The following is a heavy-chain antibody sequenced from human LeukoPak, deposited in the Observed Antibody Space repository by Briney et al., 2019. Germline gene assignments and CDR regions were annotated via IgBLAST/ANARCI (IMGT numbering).Heavy chain of an antibody. J-gene: IGHJ4*02. Sequence: ASVKVSCKASGYTFTGYYMHWVRQAPGQGLEWMGWINPNSGGTNYAQKFQGWVTMTGDTSISTAYMELSRLRSDDTAVYYCARGRPMVRGVTDLYYFDYWGQGTLVTVSS. CDR3: ARGRPMVRGVTDLYYFDY. CDR2: INPNSGGT. V-gene: IGHV1-2*04. D-gene: IGHD3-10*01. CDR1: GYTFTGYY.